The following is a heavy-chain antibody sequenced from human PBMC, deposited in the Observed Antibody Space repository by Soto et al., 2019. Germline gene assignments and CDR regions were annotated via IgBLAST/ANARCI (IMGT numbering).Heavy chain of an antibody. D-gene: IGHD2-2*01. CDR1: GFSFSNYS. CDR3: AAAHCSSSSCLNWFDP. Sequence: GESLKISCAASGFSFSNYSMNWVRQAPGKGLEWVSYTSSSGRTIYYADSVKGRFTISRDNAKNSLYLQMSSLRAEDTAVYYCAAAHCSSSSCLNWFDPWGQGTLVTVSS. J-gene: IGHJ5*02. V-gene: IGHV3-48*01. CDR2: TSSSGRTI.